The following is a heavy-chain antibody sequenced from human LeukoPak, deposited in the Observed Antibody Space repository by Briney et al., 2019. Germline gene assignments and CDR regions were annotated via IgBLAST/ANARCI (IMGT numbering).Heavy chain of an antibody. CDR3: ARTGDSSGSYYYYYMDV. CDR2: IYHSGST. V-gene: IGHV4-38-2*02. CDR1: GYSISSGYY. J-gene: IGHJ6*03. Sequence: SETLSLTCTVSGYSISSGYYWGWIRQPPGKGLEWIGSIYHSGSTYYNPSLKSRVTISVDTSKNQFSLKLSSVTAADTAVYYCARTGDSSGSYYYYYMDVWGEGTTVTVSS. D-gene: IGHD3-22*01.